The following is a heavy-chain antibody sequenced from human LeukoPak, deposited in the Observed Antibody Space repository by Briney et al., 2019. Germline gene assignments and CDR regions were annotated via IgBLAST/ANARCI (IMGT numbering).Heavy chain of an antibody. CDR2: INWNSGSI. Sequence: GRSLRLSCVGSGFEFHNFAMHWVRQAPGKGLEWVSGINWNSGSIGNAGFVKGRFTISRDNGKKALYLQMNGLTADDTALYYCAKDRGGDGYGIDYWGQGTLVTVSS. CDR3: AKDRGGDGYGIDY. CDR1: GFEFHNFA. J-gene: IGHJ4*01. D-gene: IGHD5-24*01. V-gene: IGHV3-9*01.